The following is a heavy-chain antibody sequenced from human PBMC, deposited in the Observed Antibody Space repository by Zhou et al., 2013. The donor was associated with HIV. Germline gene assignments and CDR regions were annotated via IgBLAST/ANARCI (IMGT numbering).Heavy chain of an antibody. V-gene: IGHV1-69*04. Sequence: QVQLVQSGAEVKKPGSSVKVSCKASGGTFSSYAISWVRQAPGQGLEWMGRIIPILGIANYAQKFQGRVTITADKSTSTAYMELSSLRSEDTAVYYCARGYCSGGSCYDGDWFDPWGQGTLVTVSS. J-gene: IGHJ5*02. CDR3: ARGYCSGGSCYDGDWFDP. CDR2: IIPILGIA. CDR1: GGTFSSYA. D-gene: IGHD2-15*01.